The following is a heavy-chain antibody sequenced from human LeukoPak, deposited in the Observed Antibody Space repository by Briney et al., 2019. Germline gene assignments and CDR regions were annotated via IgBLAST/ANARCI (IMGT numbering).Heavy chain of an antibody. Sequence: GGSLRLSCAASGFTFSSYSMNWVRQAPGKGLEWVSSISSSSSYIYYADSVKGRFTISRDSAKNSLYLQMNSLRAEDTAVYYCARVSHGKYFDYWGQGTLVTVSS. J-gene: IGHJ4*02. CDR2: ISSSSSYI. CDR1: GFTFSSYS. V-gene: IGHV3-21*01. CDR3: ARVSHGKYFDY.